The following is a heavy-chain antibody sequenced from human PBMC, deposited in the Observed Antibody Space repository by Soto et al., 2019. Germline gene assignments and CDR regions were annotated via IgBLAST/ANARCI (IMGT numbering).Heavy chain of an antibody. D-gene: IGHD1-26*01. CDR3: VREYEDVRATSNYGRCG. J-gene: IGHJ6*02. Sequence: PGGSLRLSCAASGFTFSSYAMSWVRQAPGKGLEWVSAISGSGGSTYYADSVKGRFTISGDNSKNTLYLQMNSLRAEDTAVYYCVREYEDVRATSNYGRCGWGQATRVTVSS. CDR2: ISGSGGST. CDR1: GFTFSSYA. V-gene: IGHV3-23*01.